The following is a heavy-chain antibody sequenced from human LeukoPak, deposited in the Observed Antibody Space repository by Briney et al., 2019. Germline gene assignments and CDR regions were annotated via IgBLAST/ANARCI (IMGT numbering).Heavy chain of an antibody. D-gene: IGHD3-10*02. V-gene: IGHV3-7*01. J-gene: IGHJ4*02. Sequence: GGSLRLSCAASRFTFSSYWMSWVRQAPGKGLEWVANIKQDGSEKHYVDSVKGRFTISRDNAKNSLYLQMNSLRAEDTAVYYCARVAYSYYVWFDYWGQGTLVTVSS. CDR2: IKQDGSEK. CDR3: ARVAYSYYVWFDY. CDR1: RFTFSSYW.